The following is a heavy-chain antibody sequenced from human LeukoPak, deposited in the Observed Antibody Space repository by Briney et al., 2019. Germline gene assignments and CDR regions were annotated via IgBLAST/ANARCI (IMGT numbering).Heavy chain of an antibody. J-gene: IGHJ4*02. CDR2: INPNSGGT. Sequence: ASVKVSCKASGYTFTGYYMHWVRQAPGQGLEWMGWINPNSGGTNYAQKFQGRVTMTRDTSISTAYMELSRLRSDDTAVYYCARVEMATPTGDFDYWGQGTLVTVSS. V-gene: IGHV1-2*02. CDR3: ARVEMATPTGDFDY. CDR1: GYTFTGYY. D-gene: IGHD5-24*01.